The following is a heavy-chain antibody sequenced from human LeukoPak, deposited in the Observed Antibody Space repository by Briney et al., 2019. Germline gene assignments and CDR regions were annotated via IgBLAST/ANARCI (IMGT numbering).Heavy chain of an antibody. J-gene: IGHJ4*02. CDR2: IDYSGHT. CDR3: ASPYDSSGYPPY. Sequence: SETLSLTCTVSGGTITRNKYYWGCIRQPPGKGLEWLGRIDYSGHTYYNPSLESRLTMSADTSKNHFPLKQSTATAADTAVYYCASPYDSSGYPPYWGQATLVTVSS. V-gene: IGHV4-39*02. CDR1: GGTITRNKYY. D-gene: IGHD3-22*01.